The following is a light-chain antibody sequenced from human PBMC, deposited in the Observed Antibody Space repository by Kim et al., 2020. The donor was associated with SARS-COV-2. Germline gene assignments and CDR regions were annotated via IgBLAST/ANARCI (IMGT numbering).Light chain of an antibody. CDR1: NIGRKS. Sequence: APGKTARITCGGNNIGRKSVHGYQQKPGQAPVLVIYYDSDRPSGIPERFSGSNSGNTATLTISRVEAGDEADYYCQVWDSSSDHRVFGGGTQLTVL. V-gene: IGLV3-21*04. J-gene: IGLJ3*02. CDR3: QVWDSSSDHRV. CDR2: YDS.